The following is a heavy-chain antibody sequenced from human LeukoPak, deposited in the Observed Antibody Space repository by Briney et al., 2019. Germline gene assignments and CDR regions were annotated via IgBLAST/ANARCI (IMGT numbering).Heavy chain of an antibody. J-gene: IGHJ6*03. CDR3: ARGRWAAAGRYYYMDV. CDR2: ISYDGSNK. D-gene: IGHD6-13*01. CDR1: GFTFSSYG. Sequence: PGGSLRLSCAASGFTFSSYGMHWVRQAPGKGLEWVAVISYDGSNKYYADSVKGRFTISRDNSKNTLYLQMNSLRAEDTAVYYCARGRWAAAGRYYYMDVWGKGTTVTVSS. V-gene: IGHV3-30*03.